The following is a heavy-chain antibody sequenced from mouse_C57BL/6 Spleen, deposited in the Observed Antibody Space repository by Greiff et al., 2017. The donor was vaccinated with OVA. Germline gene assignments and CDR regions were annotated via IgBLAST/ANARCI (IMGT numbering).Heavy chain of an antibody. Sequence: QVQLQQPGAELVKPGASVKMSCKASGYTFTSYWITWVKQRPGQGLEWIGDIYPGSGSTNYNEKFKSKATLTVDTSSSTAYMQLSSLTSEDAAVEYCARGQLRDGAMDYWGQGTSVTVSS. CDR3: ARGQLRDGAMDY. D-gene: IGHD3-2*02. J-gene: IGHJ4*01. V-gene: IGHV1-55*01. CDR2: IYPGSGST. CDR1: GYTFTSYW.